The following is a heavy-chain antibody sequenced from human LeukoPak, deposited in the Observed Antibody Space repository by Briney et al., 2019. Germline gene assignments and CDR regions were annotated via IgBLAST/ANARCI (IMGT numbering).Heavy chain of an antibody. Sequence: PGGSLRLSCVTSGFTFSDNWMHWARQAPGKGLVWVTRINGDESNTDYADSVQGRFTISRDNSKSTLCLQMNSLRAEDTAVYYCAKQLGYCSDGSCYFPYWGQGTLVTVSS. V-gene: IGHV3-74*01. J-gene: IGHJ4*02. D-gene: IGHD2-15*01. CDR3: AKQLGYCSDGSCYFPY. CDR2: INGDESNT. CDR1: GFTFSDNW.